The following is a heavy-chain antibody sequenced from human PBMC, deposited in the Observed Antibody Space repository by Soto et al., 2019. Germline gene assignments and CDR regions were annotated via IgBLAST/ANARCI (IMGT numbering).Heavy chain of an antibody. Sequence: SETLSLTCTVSGGSISSYYWSWIRQPPGKGLEWIGYIYYSGSTNYNPSLKSRVTISVDRSKNQFSLKLSSVTAADTAVYYCAREMEDSSGYYYRKWFDPWGQGTLVTVSS. D-gene: IGHD3-22*01. J-gene: IGHJ5*02. CDR2: IYYSGST. V-gene: IGHV4-59*12. CDR1: GGSISSYY. CDR3: AREMEDSSGYYYRKWFDP.